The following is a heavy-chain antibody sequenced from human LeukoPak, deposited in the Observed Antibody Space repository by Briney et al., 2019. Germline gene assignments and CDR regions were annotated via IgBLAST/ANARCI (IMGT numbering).Heavy chain of an antibody. CDR3: ARVGQTVTTPIDAFDI. Sequence: SETLSLTCTVSGGSISSSSYYWGWIRQPPGKGLEWIGSIYYSGSTYYNPPLKSRVTISVDTSKNQFSLKLSSVTAADTAVYYCARVGQTVTTPIDAFDIWGQGTMVTVSS. CDR2: IYYSGST. V-gene: IGHV4-39*07. D-gene: IGHD4-17*01. CDR1: GGSISSSSYY. J-gene: IGHJ3*02.